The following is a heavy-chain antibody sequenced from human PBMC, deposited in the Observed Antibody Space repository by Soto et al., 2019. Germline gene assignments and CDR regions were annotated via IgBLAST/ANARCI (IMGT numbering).Heavy chain of an antibody. D-gene: IGHD2-15*01. Sequence: ASETLSLTCSVSGDSISTVDYFWAWIRQPPGQALEYIGYIYKSTTTYYNPSFESRVAISLDTSKSQFSLTVTSVTAADTAVYFCARGRYCLTGRCFPNWFDSWGQGTLVTVSS. CDR2: IYKSTTT. CDR1: GDSISTVDYF. CDR3: ARGRYCLTGRCFPNWFDS. V-gene: IGHV4-30-4*01. J-gene: IGHJ5*01.